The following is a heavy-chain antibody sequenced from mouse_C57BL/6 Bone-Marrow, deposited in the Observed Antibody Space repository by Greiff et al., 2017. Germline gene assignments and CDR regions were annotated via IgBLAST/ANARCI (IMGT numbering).Heavy chain of an antibody. CDR2: ISDGGSYT. CDR3: ARDGHPFAY. V-gene: IGHV5-4*01. Sequence: EVKLVESGGGLVKPGGSLKLSCAASGFTFSSYAMSWVRQTPEKRLEWVATISDGGSYTYYPANVKGRFTISRDNAKNNLYLQMSHLKSEDTAMYYCARDGHPFAYWGQGTLVTVSA. J-gene: IGHJ3*01. CDR1: GFTFSSYA.